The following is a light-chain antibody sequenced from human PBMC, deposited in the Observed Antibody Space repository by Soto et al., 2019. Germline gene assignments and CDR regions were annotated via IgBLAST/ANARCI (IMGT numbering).Light chain of an antibody. CDR2: DAS. CDR3: QQYNSYPWT. Sequence: DIQMTQSPSTLSASVGDRVTITCRASQSISSWVAWYQQKPGKAPKLLIYDASSLESGVPLRFSGSGSGTEFTLTISSLQPDDFATYYCQQYNSYPWTFGQGTKVDIK. J-gene: IGKJ1*01. V-gene: IGKV1-5*01. CDR1: QSISSW.